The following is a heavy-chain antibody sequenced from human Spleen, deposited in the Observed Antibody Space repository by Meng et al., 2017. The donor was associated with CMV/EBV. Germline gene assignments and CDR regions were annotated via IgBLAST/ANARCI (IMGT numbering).Heavy chain of an antibody. CDR2: ISYDGNDK. Sequence: SLKISCAASGFTFTTFSVHWVRQAPGKGLEWVADISYDGNDKYYADSVKGRFTISRDNSENTLYLQMNSLRAEDSTVYFCAREGYTLGRFGAFDMWGQGKMVTVSS. D-gene: IGHD2-2*02. CDR1: GFTFTTFS. J-gene: IGHJ3*02. V-gene: IGHV3-30*04. CDR3: AREGYTLGRFGAFDM.